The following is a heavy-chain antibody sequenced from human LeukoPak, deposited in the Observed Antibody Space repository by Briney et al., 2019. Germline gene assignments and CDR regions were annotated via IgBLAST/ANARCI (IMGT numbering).Heavy chain of an antibody. J-gene: IGHJ4*02. V-gene: IGHV1-69*05. CDR1: GGTFSSYA. CDR2: IIPIFGTA. D-gene: IGHD5-12*01. CDR3: ARGLGYGGYVSTDAY. Sequence: ASVKVSCKASGGTFSSYAISWVRQAPGQGLEWMGGIIPIFGTANYAQKFQGRVTITTDESTSTAYMELSSLRSEDTAVYYCARGLGYGGYVSTDAYWGQGTLVTVSS.